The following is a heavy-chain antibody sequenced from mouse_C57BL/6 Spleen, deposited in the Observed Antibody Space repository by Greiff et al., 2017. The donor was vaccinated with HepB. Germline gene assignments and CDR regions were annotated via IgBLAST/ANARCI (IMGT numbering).Heavy chain of an antibody. J-gene: IGHJ4*01. CDR3: ARWDYDDYYAMDY. CDR1: GYTFTSYW. V-gene: IGHV1-55*01. D-gene: IGHD2-4*01. CDR2: IYPGSGST. Sequence: QVQLQQPGAELVKPGASVKMSCKASGYTFTSYWITWVKQRPGQGLEWIGDIYPGSGSTNYNEKFKSKATLTVDTSSSTAYMQLSSLTSEDSAVDYCARWDYDDYYAMDYWGQGTSVTVSS.